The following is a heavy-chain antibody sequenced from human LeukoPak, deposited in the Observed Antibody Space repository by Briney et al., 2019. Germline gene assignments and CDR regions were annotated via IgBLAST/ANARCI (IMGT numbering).Heavy chain of an antibody. D-gene: IGHD1-1*01. CDR1: GGTFSSYT. J-gene: IGHJ4*02. Sequence: ASVKVSCKASGGTFSSYTISWVRQAPGQGLEWMGRIIPILGIANYAQKFQGRVTITADKSTSTAYMELSSLRSEDTAVHYCARDHGTTFSDYWGQGTLVTVSS. CDR3: ARDHGTTFSDY. V-gene: IGHV1-69*02. CDR2: IIPILGIA.